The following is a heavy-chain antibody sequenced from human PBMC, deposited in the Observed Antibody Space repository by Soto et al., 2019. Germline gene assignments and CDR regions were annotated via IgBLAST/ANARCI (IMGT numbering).Heavy chain of an antibody. Sequence: SETLSLTCAVSGGSISSGGYSWSWIRQPPGKGLEWIGYIYHSGSTYYNPSLKSRVTISVDRSKNQFSLKLSSVTAADTAVYYCAPRSPGDYWGQGTLVTVSS. CDR1: GGSISSGGYS. CDR2: IYHSGST. J-gene: IGHJ4*02. CDR3: APRSPGDY. V-gene: IGHV4-30-2*01.